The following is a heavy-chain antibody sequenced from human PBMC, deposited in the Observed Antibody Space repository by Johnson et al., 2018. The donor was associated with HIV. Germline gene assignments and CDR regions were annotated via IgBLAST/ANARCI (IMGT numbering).Heavy chain of an antibody. Sequence: MLLVESGGGVVRPGGSLRLSCAASGFTFDDYGMSWVRQGPGKGLEWVTGINWSGDSTEYADSVKGRFTISRDNSKNTLYLQMNSLRAEDTAVYYCAKPNSGYALGLGAFDIWGQGTMVTVSS. CDR2: INWSGDST. D-gene: IGHD5-12*01. V-gene: IGHV3-20*04. J-gene: IGHJ3*02. CDR1: GFTFDDYG. CDR3: AKPNSGYALGLGAFDI.